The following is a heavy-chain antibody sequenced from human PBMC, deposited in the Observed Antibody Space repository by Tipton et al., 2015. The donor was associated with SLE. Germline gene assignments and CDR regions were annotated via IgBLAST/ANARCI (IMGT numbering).Heavy chain of an antibody. J-gene: IGHJ6*02. Sequence: GLVKPSETLSLTCTVSNGSVSSYYWSWIRQPPGKRLEWIGYIYYSGSTNYDPSLKSRVTLSVDTSKNQFSLKLSSVTAADTAVYYCAMNQPHCYDGMDVWGRGTTVTVSS. CDR1: NGSVSSYY. CDR3: AMNQPHCYDGMDV. CDR2: IYYSGST. V-gene: IGHV4-59*02.